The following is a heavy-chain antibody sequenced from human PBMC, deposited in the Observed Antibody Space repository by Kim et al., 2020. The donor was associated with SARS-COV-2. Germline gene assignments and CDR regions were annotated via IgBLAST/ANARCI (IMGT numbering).Heavy chain of an antibody. CDR3: AKDPLMIVVATT. J-gene: IGHJ3*01. Sequence: YYSDSVKGRFTISRDNSKTTLYLQMNSLRAEDTAVYYCAKDPLMIVVATTWGQGTMVTVSS. V-gene: IGHV3-23*01. D-gene: IGHD3-22*01.